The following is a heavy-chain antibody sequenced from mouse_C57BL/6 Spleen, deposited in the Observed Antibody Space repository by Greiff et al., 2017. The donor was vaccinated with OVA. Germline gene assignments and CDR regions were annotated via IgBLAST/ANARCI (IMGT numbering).Heavy chain of an antibody. Sequence: VQRVESGPGLVAPSQSLSITCTVSGFSLTSYAISWVRQPPGKGLEWLGVIWTGGGTNYNSALKSRLSISKDNSKSQVFLKMNSLQTDDTARYYCARGRVTGTNYFDYWGQGTTLTVSS. J-gene: IGHJ2*01. V-gene: IGHV2-9-1*01. CDR2: IWTGGGT. CDR1: GFSLTSYA. D-gene: IGHD4-1*01. CDR3: ARGRVTGTNYFDY.